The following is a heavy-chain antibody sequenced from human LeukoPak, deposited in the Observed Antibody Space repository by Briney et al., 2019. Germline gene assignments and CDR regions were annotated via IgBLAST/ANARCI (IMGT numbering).Heavy chain of an antibody. V-gene: IGHV4-59*12. J-gene: IGHJ4*02. CDR2: IYYSGGT. CDR3: ASHYFDY. CDR1: GGSFSGYY. Sequence: SETLSLTCAVYGGSFSGYYWSWIRQPPGKGLEWIGYIYYSGGTNYNPSLKGRVTISIDTSKNQFSLQLNSVTPEDTAVYYCASHYFDYWGQGTLVTVSS.